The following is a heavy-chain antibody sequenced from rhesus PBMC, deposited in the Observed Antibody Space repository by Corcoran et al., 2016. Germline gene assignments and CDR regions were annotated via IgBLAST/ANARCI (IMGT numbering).Heavy chain of an antibody. CDR1: GDPIRNSW. Sequence: QVQLRESGPGLVKASETLSLTCLVYGDPIRNSWGIWVRPSPGKGLEWMGEVNGKTGVAFYKPSLQSRVTFSLGASQNQVCLRLSFLTAADTAVYFCATESLAHSWGQGILVTVSS. CDR2: VNGKTGVA. CDR3: ATESLAHS. D-gene: IGHD3-3*01. V-gene: IGHV4-80*01. J-gene: IGHJ4*01.